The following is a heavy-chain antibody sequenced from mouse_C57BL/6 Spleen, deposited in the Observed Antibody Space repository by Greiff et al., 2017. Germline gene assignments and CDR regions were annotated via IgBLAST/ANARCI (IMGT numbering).Heavy chain of an antibody. CDR2: INPSTGGT. CDR1: GYSFTGYY. Sequence: EVQLQQSGPELVKPGASVKISCKASGYSFTGYYMHWVKQSSEKSLEWIGEINPSTGGTSYNQKFKGKATLTVDKSSSTAYMQLKSLTSEDSAVYYCARYYYDYDYFDYWGQGTTLTVSS. J-gene: IGHJ2*01. CDR3: ARYYYDYDYFDY. V-gene: IGHV1-43*01. D-gene: IGHD2-4*01.